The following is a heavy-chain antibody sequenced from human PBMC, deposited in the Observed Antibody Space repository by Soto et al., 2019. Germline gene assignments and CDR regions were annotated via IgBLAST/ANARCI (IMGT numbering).Heavy chain of an antibody. Sequence: QVQLQESGPGLVKPSQTLSLTCTVSGGSISSGDYYWSWIRQPPGKGLEWIGYIYYSGSTYYNPSLKSRVTISVDTSKNQFSLKLSSVTAADTAVYYCARYLLSVVVAADNWFDPWGQGTLVTVSS. J-gene: IGHJ5*02. CDR3: ARYLLSVVVAADNWFDP. CDR2: IYYSGST. CDR1: GGSISSGDYY. V-gene: IGHV4-30-4*01. D-gene: IGHD2-15*01.